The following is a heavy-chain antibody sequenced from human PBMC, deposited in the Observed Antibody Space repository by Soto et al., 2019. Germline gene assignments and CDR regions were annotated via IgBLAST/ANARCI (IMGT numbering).Heavy chain of an antibody. CDR3: ARATGGSSQRGYCFDC. D-gene: IGHD5-12*01. V-gene: IGHV4-34*01. CDR1: GESFGGYY. Sequence: SETLFLTCAVYGESFGGYYWNWIRQPPGKGLEWIGEINHSGTTNYNPSLKSRVTISVDTSRNQFSLNLHSMTAADTAAYYCARATGGSSQRGYCFDCWGKVTRVPVSP. CDR2: INHSGTT. J-gene: IGHJ4*02.